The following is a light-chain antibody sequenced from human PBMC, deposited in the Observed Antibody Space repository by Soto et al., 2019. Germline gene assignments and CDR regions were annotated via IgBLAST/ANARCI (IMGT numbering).Light chain of an antibody. CDR3: QQYDYSRS. Sequence: DVQMTQSPSTLSASVGDTVTITCRASQSIAASLAWYQQKPGEAPKLLIYDVSNLESGVPSRFSGSGSGTEFSLTIRSLQPEDFATYYCQQYDYSRSFGRGTRVEI. CDR2: DVS. CDR1: QSIAAS. J-gene: IGKJ4*01. V-gene: IGKV1-5*01.